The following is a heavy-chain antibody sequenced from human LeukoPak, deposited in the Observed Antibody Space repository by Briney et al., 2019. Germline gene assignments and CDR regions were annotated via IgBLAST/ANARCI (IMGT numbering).Heavy chain of an antibody. CDR1: GFTFSSYW. J-gene: IGHJ4*01. D-gene: IGHD6-13*01. Sequence: GGSLRLSCAVSGFTFSSYWMNWVRQAPGKGLEWVASIKQDGGEKSYVDSVRGRFTISRDNAKNSLYLQMTSLRAEDTAVYYCARDGTAAGLYFDLWGQGNLVTVSS. V-gene: IGHV3-7*01. CDR3: ARDGTAAGLYFDL. CDR2: IKQDGGEK.